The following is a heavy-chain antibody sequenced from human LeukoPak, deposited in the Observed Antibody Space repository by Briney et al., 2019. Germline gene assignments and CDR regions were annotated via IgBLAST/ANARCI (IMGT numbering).Heavy chain of an antibody. D-gene: IGHD3-16*01. CDR3: AKDLMSVDYFDYFDY. CDR2: ISSSGSTI. V-gene: IGHV3-48*03. Sequence: GGSLRLSCAVSGFTFRSYEINWVRQAPGKGLEWVSYISSSGSTIYYADSVKGRFTISRDNSKNTLYLQMNSLRAEDTAVYYCAKDLMSVDYFDYFDYWGQGTLVTVSS. J-gene: IGHJ4*02. CDR1: GFTFRSYE.